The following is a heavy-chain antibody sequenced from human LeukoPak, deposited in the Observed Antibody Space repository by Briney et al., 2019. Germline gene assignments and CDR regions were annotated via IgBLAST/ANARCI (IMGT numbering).Heavy chain of an antibody. J-gene: IGHJ3*02. Sequence: VSVKVSCKASGYTFTGYYMHWVRQVPGQGLEWMGWINPNSGGTNYAQKFQGRVTMTRDTSISTAYMELSRLRSDDTAVYYCARGLATYDSSGYTAFDIWGQGTMVTVSS. V-gene: IGHV1-2*02. CDR3: ARGLATYDSSGYTAFDI. D-gene: IGHD3-22*01. CDR1: GYTFTGYY. CDR2: INPNSGGT.